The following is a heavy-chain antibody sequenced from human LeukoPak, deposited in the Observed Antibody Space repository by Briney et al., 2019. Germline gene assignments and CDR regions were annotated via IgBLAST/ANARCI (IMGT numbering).Heavy chain of an antibody. Sequence: SETLSLTCTVSGGSISSYYWSWIRQPPGKGLEWIGSIYSSGSTYYNPSLKSRITISVDTPKNQFSLKLSSVTAADTAVYYCARGGEWLRSDPSDYWGQGTLVTVSS. CDR2: IYSSGST. D-gene: IGHD5-12*01. CDR3: ARGGEWLRSDPSDY. V-gene: IGHV4-39*07. CDR1: GGSISSYY. J-gene: IGHJ4*02.